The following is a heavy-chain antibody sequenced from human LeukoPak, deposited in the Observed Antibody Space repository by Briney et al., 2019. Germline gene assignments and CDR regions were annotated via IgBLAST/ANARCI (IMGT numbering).Heavy chain of an antibody. V-gene: IGHV3-21*01. CDR1: GFTFSSYS. Sequence: PGGSLRLSCAASGFTFSSYSMNWVRQAPGKGLEWVSSISSSSSYIYYADSVKGRFTISRDNAKNSLYLQMNSLRAEDTAVYYCARAFGYFDSEDYGMDVWGQGTTVTVSS. CDR3: ARAFGYFDSEDYGMDV. CDR2: ISSSSSYI. D-gene: IGHD3-9*01. J-gene: IGHJ6*02.